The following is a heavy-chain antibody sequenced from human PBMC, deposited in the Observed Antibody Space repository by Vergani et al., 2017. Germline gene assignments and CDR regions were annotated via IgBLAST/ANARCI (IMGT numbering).Heavy chain of an antibody. CDR1: GFTLSNYD. J-gene: IGHJ4*02. Sequence: QVQLVESGGGVVQRGGSLRLSCATSGFTLSNYDMQWIRQGPGKGLEFVAFIPFDGSNQYYADSVNGRFTLSRDFSKNTLYLQMNSLRTDDTATYYCAKHFRGWGIDYWGQGTQVIVSS. CDR3: AKHFRGWGIDY. CDR2: IPFDGSNQ. V-gene: IGHV3-30*02. D-gene: IGHD3-16*01.